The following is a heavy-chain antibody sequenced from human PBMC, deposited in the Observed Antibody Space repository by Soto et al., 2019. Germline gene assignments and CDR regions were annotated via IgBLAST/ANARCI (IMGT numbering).Heavy chain of an antibody. V-gene: IGHV3-30-3*01. CDR1: GFTFSSYA. CDR2: ISYDGSNK. CDR3: ARDRMITFGGVIVTYYGMDV. Sequence: GGSLRLSCAASGFTFSSYAMHWVRQAPGKGLEWVAVISYDGSNKYYADSVKGRFTISRDNSKNTLYLQMNSLRAEDTAVYYCARDRMITFGGVIVTYYGMDVWGQGTTVTVSS. D-gene: IGHD3-16*02. J-gene: IGHJ6*02.